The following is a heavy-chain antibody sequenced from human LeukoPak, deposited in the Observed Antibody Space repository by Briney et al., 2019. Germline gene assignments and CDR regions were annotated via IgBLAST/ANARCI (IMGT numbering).Heavy chain of an antibody. CDR2: ISYDGSNK. CDR1: GFTFSSYA. V-gene: IGHV3-30*14. CDR3: ARDGNSGSYLGAFDI. Sequence: GGSLRLSCAASGFTFSSYAMHWVRQAPGKGLEWVAVISYDGSNKYYADSVKGRFTISRDNSKNTLYLQMGSLRAEDMAVYYCARDGNSGSYLGAFDIWGQGTMVTVSS. D-gene: IGHD1-26*01. J-gene: IGHJ3*02.